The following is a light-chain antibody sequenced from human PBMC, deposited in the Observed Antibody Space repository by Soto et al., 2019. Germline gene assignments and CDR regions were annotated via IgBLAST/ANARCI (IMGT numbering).Light chain of an antibody. CDR3: QQRGHWPPT. J-gene: IGKJ5*01. Sequence: EIVLTQSPASMSLSPGDRATLSCGASQSVSSSLAWYQQKPGQAPRLLIYDASNRATGIPARFSGSGSGTDFTLTISSLEAEDFAVYYCQQRGHWPPTFGQGTRLEIK. V-gene: IGKV3-11*01. CDR1: QSVSSS. CDR2: DAS.